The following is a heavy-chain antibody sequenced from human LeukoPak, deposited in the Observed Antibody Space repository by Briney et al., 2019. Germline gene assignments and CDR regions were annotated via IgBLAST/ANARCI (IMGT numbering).Heavy chain of an antibody. CDR3: AKFPGVNWNYARYYFDY. V-gene: IGHV3-23*01. CDR1: GFTFSSYA. CDR2: ISGSGGST. Sequence: TGGSLRLSCAASGFTFSSYAMGWVRQAPGKGLEWVSAISGSGGSTYYADSVKGRFTISRDNSKNTLYLQMNSLRAEDTAVYYCAKFPGVNWNYARYYFDYWGQGTLVTVSS. J-gene: IGHJ4*02. D-gene: IGHD1-7*01.